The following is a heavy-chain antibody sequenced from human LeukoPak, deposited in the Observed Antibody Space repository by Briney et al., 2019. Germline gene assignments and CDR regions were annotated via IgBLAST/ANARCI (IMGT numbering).Heavy chain of an antibody. J-gene: IGHJ4*02. CDR3: AREGPECSSTSCYFDY. CDR2: INPNSGGT. D-gene: IGHD2-2*01. Sequence: ASVNVSCKASGYTFTGYYMHWVRQAPGQGLEWMGWINPNSGGTNYAQKFQGRVTMTRDTSISTAYMELCRLRSDDTAVYYCAREGPECSSTSCYFDYWGQGTLVTVSS. V-gene: IGHV1-2*02. CDR1: GYTFTGYY.